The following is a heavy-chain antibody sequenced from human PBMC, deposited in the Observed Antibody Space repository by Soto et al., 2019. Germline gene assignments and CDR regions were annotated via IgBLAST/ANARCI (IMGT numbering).Heavy chain of an antibody. CDR2: ISSSSSTI. CDR1: GFTFSSYS. D-gene: IGHD4-4*01. V-gene: IGHV3-48*02. CDR3: GALQSSDTYYYYGMDV. Sequence: EVQLVESGGGLVQPGGSLRLSCAASGFTFSSYSMNWVRQAPGKGLEWVSYISSSSSTIYYADSVKGRFTISRDNVKNSLYLQMNSLRDEDTAVYYCGALQSSDTYYYYGMDVWGQGTTVTVSS. J-gene: IGHJ6*02.